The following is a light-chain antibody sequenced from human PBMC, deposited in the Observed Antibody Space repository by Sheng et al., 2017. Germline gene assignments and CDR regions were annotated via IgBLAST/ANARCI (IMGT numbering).Light chain of an antibody. V-gene: IGKV1-39*01. CDR2: AAS. CDR3: QQTYTFPYT. CDR1: QNVRTY. J-gene: IGKJ2*01. Sequence: DIQMTQSPSSLSASVGDRVTITCRASQNVRTYVNWYQQNPGKAPKLMIYAASNLQGGVPSRFSGSGSGTDFTLTIASLQPEDSATYFCQQTYTFPYTFGQGTKLDMK.